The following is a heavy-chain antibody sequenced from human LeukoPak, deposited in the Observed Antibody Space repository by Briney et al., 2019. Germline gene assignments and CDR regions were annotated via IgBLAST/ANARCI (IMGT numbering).Heavy chain of an antibody. V-gene: IGHV3-30-3*01. CDR2: ISYDGSNK. CDR3: ARVDGYNSEYFQH. Sequence: GGSVRLSCAASGFTFSSYAMHWVRQAPGKGLEWVAVISYDGSNKYYADSVKGRFTISRDNSKNTLYLQMNSLRAEDTAVYYCARVDGYNSEYFQHWGQGTLVTVSS. CDR1: GFTFSSYA. J-gene: IGHJ1*01. D-gene: IGHD5-24*01.